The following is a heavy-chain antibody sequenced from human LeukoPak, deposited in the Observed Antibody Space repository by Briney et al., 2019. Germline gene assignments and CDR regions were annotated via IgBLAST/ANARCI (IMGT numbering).Heavy chain of an antibody. CDR3: ARARQYSSGWIYYYYGMDV. D-gene: IGHD6-19*01. CDR2: ISSSSSYI. J-gene: IGHJ6*02. V-gene: IGHV3-21*01. CDR1: GFTFSSYS. Sequence: GSLRLSCAASGFTFSSYSMNWVRQAPGKGLEWVSSISSSSSYIYYADSVKGRFTISRDNAKNSLYLQMNSLRAEDTAVYYCARARQYSSGWIYYYYGMDVWGQGTTVTVSS.